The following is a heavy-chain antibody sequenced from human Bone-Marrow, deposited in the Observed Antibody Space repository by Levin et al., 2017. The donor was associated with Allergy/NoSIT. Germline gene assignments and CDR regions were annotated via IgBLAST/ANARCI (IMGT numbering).Heavy chain of an antibody. D-gene: IGHD5-12*01. CDR2: ISSSSSYI. J-gene: IGHJ6*02. CDR1: GFTFSSYS. V-gene: IGHV3-21*01. Sequence: GESLKISCAASGFTFSSYSMNWVRQAPGKGLEWVSSISSSSSYIYYADSVKGRFTISRDNAKNSLYLQMNSLRAEDTAVYYCARGSGYSGYAYYYYYGMDVWGQGTTVTVSS. CDR3: ARGSGYSGYAYYYYYGMDV.